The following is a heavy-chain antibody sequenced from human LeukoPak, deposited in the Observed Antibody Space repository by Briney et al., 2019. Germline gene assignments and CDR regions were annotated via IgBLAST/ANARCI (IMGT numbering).Heavy chain of an antibody. V-gene: IGHV1-2*02. CDR2: INPNSGGT. CDR1: GYTFTDYY. Sequence: ASGKVSCKASGYTFTDYYMHWVRQAPGQGLEWMGWINPNSGGTNYAQKFQGRVTMTRDTSISTAYMELNWLRSDDTAVYYCAREGVARDYDYWGQGTLVTVSS. J-gene: IGHJ4*02. CDR3: AREGVARDYDY. D-gene: IGHD5-12*01.